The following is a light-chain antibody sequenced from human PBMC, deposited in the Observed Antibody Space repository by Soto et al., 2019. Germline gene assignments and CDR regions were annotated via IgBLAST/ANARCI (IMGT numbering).Light chain of an antibody. Sequence: EIVMTQSPATLSVSPGEGATLSCRASQNVNTNLACYEQKPGQAPRLLISGASTRATGVPARFSGSGSGTEFTLTISSLQSEDSAVYYCQQYIDWPLTFGGGTKVEIK. CDR2: GAS. V-gene: IGKV3-15*01. CDR1: QNVNTN. J-gene: IGKJ4*01. CDR3: QQYIDWPLT.